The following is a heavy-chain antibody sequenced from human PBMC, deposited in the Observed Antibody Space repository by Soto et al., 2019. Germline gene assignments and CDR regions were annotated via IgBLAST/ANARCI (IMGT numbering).Heavy chain of an antibody. CDR1: GYTLTELS. CDR3: ASCAPGGSYYGYAFDI. V-gene: IGHV1-24*01. J-gene: IGHJ3*02. CDR2: FDPEDGET. Sequence: ASVKVSCKVSGYTLTELSMHWVRQAPGKGLEWMGGFDPEDGETIYAQKFQGRVTMTEDTSTDTAYMELSSLRSEDTAVYYCASCAPGGSYYGYAFDIWGQGTMVTVSS. D-gene: IGHD1-26*01.